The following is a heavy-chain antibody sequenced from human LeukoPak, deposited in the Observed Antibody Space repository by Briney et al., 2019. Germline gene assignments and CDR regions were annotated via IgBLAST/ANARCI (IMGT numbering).Heavy chain of an antibody. V-gene: IGHV1-18*01. D-gene: IGHD6-13*01. Sequence: ASVTVSCKASGCTFTSYGISWVRQAPGQGLEWMGWISAYNGNTNYAQKLQGRVTMTTDTSTSTAYMELRSLRSDDTAVYYCARDGSSWTTFDYWGQGTLVTVSS. CDR2: ISAYNGNT. CDR1: GCTFTSYG. CDR3: ARDGSSWTTFDY. J-gene: IGHJ4*02.